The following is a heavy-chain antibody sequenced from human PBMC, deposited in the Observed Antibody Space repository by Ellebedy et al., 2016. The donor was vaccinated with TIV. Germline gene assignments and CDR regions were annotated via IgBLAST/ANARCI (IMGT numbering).Heavy chain of an antibody. CDR3: AREGDFWSGYQNYYYYGMDV. J-gene: IGHJ6*02. Sequence: PGGSLRLSCAASGFTFSSYGMHWVRQAPGKGLEWVAVIWYDGSNKYYADSVKGRFTISRDNSKNTLYLQMNSLRAEDTAVYYCAREGDFWSGYQNYYYYGMDVWGQGTTVTVSS. V-gene: IGHV3-33*01. D-gene: IGHD3-3*01. CDR1: GFTFSSYG. CDR2: IWYDGSNK.